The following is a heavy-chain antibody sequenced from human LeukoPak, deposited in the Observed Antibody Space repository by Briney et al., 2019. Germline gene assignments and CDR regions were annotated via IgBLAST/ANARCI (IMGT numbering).Heavy chain of an antibody. D-gene: IGHD3-16*02. CDR3: ARSVMITFGGVIVRPPDY. V-gene: IGHV1-18*01. Sequence: GASVKVSCKASGYTFTSYGISWVRQAPGQGLEWMGWISAYNGNTNYAQKLQGRVTMTTDTSTSTAYMELRSLRSDDTAVYYCARSVMITFGGVIVRPPDYWGQGTLATVSS. CDR1: GYTFTSYG. J-gene: IGHJ4*02. CDR2: ISAYNGNT.